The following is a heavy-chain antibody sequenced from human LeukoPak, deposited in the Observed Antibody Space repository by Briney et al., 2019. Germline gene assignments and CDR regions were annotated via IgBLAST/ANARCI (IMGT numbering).Heavy chain of an antibody. CDR2: IYYSGST. J-gene: IGHJ4*01. CDR3: ARPYNNYYFDY. Sequence: SETLSLTCTVSGGSLRGGNYYWTWIRHHPGTGLEWIGYIYYSGSTYYSPSLRSRVTMSLDTSQNQFSLRLRSVTAADTAVYYCARPYNNYYFDYWGQGLLVTVSS. D-gene: IGHD4-11*01. V-gene: IGHV4-31*03. CDR1: GGSLRGGNYY.